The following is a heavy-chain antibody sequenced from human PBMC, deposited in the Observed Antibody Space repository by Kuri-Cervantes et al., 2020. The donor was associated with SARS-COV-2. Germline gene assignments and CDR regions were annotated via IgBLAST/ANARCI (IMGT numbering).Heavy chain of an antibody. Sequence: SQTLSLTCVVSGGAINTYNWWTWVRQSPGKGLQWIGEIFHDGSTKFNPSLSLRGRVTMSLDKSKSHFSLNLTSVTAADTAVYYCARESTYTFDIWGQGTLVTVSS. D-gene: IGHD2-2*02. CDR2: IFHDGST. CDR1: GGAINTYNW. CDR3: ARESTYTFDI. V-gene: IGHV4-4*02. J-gene: IGHJ3*02.